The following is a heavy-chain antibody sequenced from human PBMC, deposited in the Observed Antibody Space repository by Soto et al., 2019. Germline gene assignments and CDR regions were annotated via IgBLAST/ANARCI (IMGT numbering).Heavy chain of an antibody. CDR1: GFTFSSYS. D-gene: IGHD3-9*01. V-gene: IGHV3-48*02. Sequence: PGRSLRLSCAASGFTFSSYSVNWARQAPGKGLEWVSYISSGSKTIYYADSVKGRFTVSRDNAKNSQYLQMNSLRHEDTAVYYGAREDILGVRSLDYWGQGTRVTSPQ. CDR2: ISSGSKTI. J-gene: IGHJ4*02. CDR3: AREDILGVRSLDY.